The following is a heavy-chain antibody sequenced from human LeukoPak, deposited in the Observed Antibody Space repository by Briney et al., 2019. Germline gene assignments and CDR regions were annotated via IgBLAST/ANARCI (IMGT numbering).Heavy chain of an antibody. J-gene: IGHJ3*02. CDR3: ARLSDGSGSSDAFDI. CDR2: IYYSGST. Sequence: SETLSLTCTVSGGSISSYYWSWIRQPPGKGLEWIGYIYYSGSTNYNPSLKSRVTISVDTSKNQFSLKLSSVTAADTAVYYCARLSDGSGSSDAFDIWGQGTMVTVSS. D-gene: IGHD3-10*01. CDR1: GGSISSYY. V-gene: IGHV4-59*12.